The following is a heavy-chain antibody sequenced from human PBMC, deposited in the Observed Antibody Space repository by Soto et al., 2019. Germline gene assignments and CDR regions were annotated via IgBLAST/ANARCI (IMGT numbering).Heavy chain of an antibody. V-gene: IGHV3-33*08. J-gene: IGHJ4*02. Sequence: GRSMRLSCAASGFSFRSYAMHWVRQAPGKGLAWVAVIWYDGVNKYYADYVKGRFTISRDNSNNTLYVQMNSLKAEDTAVYYCVRDPYLPTAGRLASLHYWGPGTLVTVS. CDR2: IWYDGVNK. CDR1: GFSFRSYA. D-gene: IGHD1-1*01. CDR3: VRDPYLPTAGRLASLHY.